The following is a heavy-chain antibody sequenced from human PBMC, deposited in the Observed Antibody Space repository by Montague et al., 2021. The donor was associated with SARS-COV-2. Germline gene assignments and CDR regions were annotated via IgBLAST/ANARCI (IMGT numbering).Heavy chain of an antibody. Sequence: SETLSLTCTVSGGFISDSNFHWGWIRQPPGKGLEWIGTLYYSGATYYNPSLKSRVTTSMDTSKNQFSLKLASAIAADTAVYYCARLRGGTPGEHWGQGALVTVSS. V-gene: IGHV4-39*07. CDR3: ARLRGGTPGEH. CDR1: GGFISDSNFH. D-gene: IGHD2-21*01. CDR2: LYYSGAT. J-gene: IGHJ4*02.